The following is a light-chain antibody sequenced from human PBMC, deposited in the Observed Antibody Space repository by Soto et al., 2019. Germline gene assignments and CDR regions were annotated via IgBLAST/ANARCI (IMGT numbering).Light chain of an antibody. J-gene: IGLJ1*01. CDR1: SSNIRAFQD. V-gene: IGLV1-40*01. CDR2: DRN. Sequence: QSFLTPPPSVSVAPGLRDTISCSGPSSNIRAFQDFHWYRKLPGAYPKFLISDRNNRASGFTDRFSVSKSGASASLAITGLRAEDDGDYFCHSHGTSLSXLYVLGTGTKVXV. CDR3: HSHGTSLSXLYV.